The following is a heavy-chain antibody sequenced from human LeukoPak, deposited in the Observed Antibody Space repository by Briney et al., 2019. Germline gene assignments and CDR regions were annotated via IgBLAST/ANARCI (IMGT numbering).Heavy chain of an antibody. V-gene: IGHV3-23*01. CDR3: ARAQRISCTGATCYPLEY. J-gene: IGHJ4*02. CDR1: GFTFSSYA. D-gene: IGHD2-8*02. Sequence: GGSLRLSCAASGFTFSSYAMSWVRQAPGKGLEWVSSITGGADSTYLADSVKGRFTISRDNSKNTVYLQMNSLRADDTAVYYCARAQRISCTGATCYPLEYWGQGTLVTVSS. CDR2: ITGGADST.